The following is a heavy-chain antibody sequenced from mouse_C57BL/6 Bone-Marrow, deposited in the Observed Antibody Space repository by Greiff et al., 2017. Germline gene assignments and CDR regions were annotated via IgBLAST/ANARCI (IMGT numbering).Heavy chain of an antibody. J-gene: IGHJ2*01. CDR3: ALAGGLYYFDS. V-gene: IGHV1-81*01. D-gene: IGHD4-1*01. CDR1: GYTFTSYG. Sequence: VQLQESGAELARPGASVKLSCKASGYTFTSYGISWVKQRTGQGLEWIGEIYPRSGNTYYNEKFKGKATLTSDKSSSTAYMELRSLTSEDSAVYFCALAGGLYYFDSGGQGTTLTVSS. CDR2: IYPRSGNT.